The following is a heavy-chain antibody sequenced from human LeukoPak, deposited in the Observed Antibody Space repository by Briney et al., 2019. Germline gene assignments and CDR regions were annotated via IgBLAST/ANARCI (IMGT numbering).Heavy chain of an antibody. CDR3: ARGVRIEGSGSYEGPFFDY. CDR1: GYTFTSYY. J-gene: IGHJ4*02. D-gene: IGHD3-10*01. CDR2: IKPSGGSA. Sequence: ASVKVSCRASGYTFTSYYMHWVRQSPGQGLEWMRIIKPSGGSASYAQKFQGRVTMIRDTSTSTVYMELSSLRSEDTAVYYCARGVRIEGSGSYEGPFFDYWGQGTLVTVSS. V-gene: IGHV1-46*01.